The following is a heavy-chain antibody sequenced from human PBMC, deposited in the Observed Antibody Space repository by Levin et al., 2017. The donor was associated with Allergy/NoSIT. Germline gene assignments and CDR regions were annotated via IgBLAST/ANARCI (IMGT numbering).Heavy chain of an antibody. CDR2: IFYSGST. V-gene: IGHV4-59*01. J-gene: IGHJ4*02. Sequence: RSQTLSLTCTVSGGSISGYYWSWIRQSPGEGLEWIGYIFYSGSTNYNPSLESRVTMSVDTSKNQFSLRLNSVTAADTAVYYCARSQFSSGQRYDYWGQGALVTVSS. CDR1: GGSISGYY. D-gene: IGHD3-22*01. CDR3: ARSQFSSGQRYDY.